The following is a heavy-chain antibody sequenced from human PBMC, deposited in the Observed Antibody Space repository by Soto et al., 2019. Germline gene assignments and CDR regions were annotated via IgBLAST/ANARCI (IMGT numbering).Heavy chain of an antibody. V-gene: IGHV1-18*01. J-gene: IGHJ6*02. CDR1: EDTFTNYA. D-gene: IGHD3-10*01. CDR2: ISGDTGNS. CDR3: ARSGPFYYYYGMDV. Sequence: ASVKVSCKASEDTFTNYAMHWVRQAPGQGLEWMGWISGDTGNSNFAQKLRARVTMTTDTSTSTAYMELRSLRSDDTAVYYCARSGPFYYYYGMDVWGQGTTVTVSS.